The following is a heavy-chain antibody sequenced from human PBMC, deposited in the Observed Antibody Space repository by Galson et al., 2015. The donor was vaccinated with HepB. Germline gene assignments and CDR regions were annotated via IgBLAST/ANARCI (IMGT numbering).Heavy chain of an antibody. CDR2: INPNSGGT. Sequence: SVKVSCKASGYTFTGYYMHWVRQAPGQGLEWMGWINPNSGGTNYAQKFQGWVTMTRDTSISTAYMELSRLRSDDTAVYYCARTMVRGVIYGMDVWGQGTTVTVSS. V-gene: IGHV1-2*04. D-gene: IGHD3-10*01. CDR3: ARTMVRGVIYGMDV. J-gene: IGHJ6*02. CDR1: GYTFTGYY.